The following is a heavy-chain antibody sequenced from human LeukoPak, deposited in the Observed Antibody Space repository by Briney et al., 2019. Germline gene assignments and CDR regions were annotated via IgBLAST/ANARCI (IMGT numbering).Heavy chain of an antibody. J-gene: IGHJ4*02. CDR3: ARDRSGWYYFDY. Sequence: TGGSLRLSCAVSGFTFSDYGMNWARQAPGKGLEWVSYISTGGSGIYYADSVKGRFTISRDNAKNSLYLQMDSLRAEDTAVYYCARDRSGWYYFDYWGQGTLVTVSS. D-gene: IGHD6-19*01. CDR2: ISTGGSGI. CDR1: GFTFSDYG. V-gene: IGHV3-48*03.